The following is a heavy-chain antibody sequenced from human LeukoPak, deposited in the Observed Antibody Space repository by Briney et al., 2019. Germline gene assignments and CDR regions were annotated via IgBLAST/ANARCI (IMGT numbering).Heavy chain of an antibody. V-gene: IGHV4-59*08. Sequence: PSETLSLTCTGSGGSISSYYWSWLRQPPGKGLEGIGYIYYSGSTNYNPSLKSGGTISVDKCKNQFSLKLSSVTAADTAVYYCARLLYYYDSSGYYDWFDPWGQGTLVTVSS. J-gene: IGHJ5*02. D-gene: IGHD3-22*01. CDR2: IYYSGST. CDR1: GGSISSYY. CDR3: ARLLYYYDSSGYYDWFDP.